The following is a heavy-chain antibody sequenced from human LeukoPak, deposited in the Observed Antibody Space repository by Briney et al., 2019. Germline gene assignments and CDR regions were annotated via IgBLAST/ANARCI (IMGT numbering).Heavy chain of an antibody. CDR2: ISASGGTL. D-gene: IGHD2/OR15-2a*01. V-gene: IGHV3-23*01. CDR1: GFTFSNHA. Sequence: GGSLRLSCAASGFTFSNHAMSWVRQAPGKGLEWVSGISASGGTLYYADSVKGRFTISRDNSKNTLYLQMNSLRAEDTAVYYCASITDYWGQGTLVTVSS. J-gene: IGHJ4*02. CDR3: ASITDY.